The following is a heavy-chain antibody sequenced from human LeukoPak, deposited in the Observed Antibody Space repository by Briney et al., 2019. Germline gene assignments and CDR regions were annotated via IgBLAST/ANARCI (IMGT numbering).Heavy chain of an antibody. J-gene: IGHJ4*02. CDR1: GFSVGSNY. Sequence: PGGSLRLSCAASGFSVGSNYMTWVRQAPGKGLECVSVIYSGGSTYYADSVKGRFTISRHNTKNTLYLQMNSLRAEVTAVYYCSSSSPTSYTDYWGQGTLVTVSS. V-gene: IGHV3-53*04. CDR2: IYSGGST. CDR3: SSSSPTSYTDY. D-gene: IGHD6-13*01.